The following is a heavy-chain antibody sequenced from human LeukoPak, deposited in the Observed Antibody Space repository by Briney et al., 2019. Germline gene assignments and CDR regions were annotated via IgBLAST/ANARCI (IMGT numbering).Heavy chain of an antibody. J-gene: IGHJ4*02. CDR3: AREPTSGREPTSGRPFDY. CDR2: IYSSGTN. D-gene: IGHD5-12*01. V-gene: IGHV4-4*07. Sequence: PSETQSLTCTVSGGSISGYFWSWIRQPAGKGLEWIGRIYSSGTNNYNPSLKSRVTMSLDTSKNHLSLNLSSVTAADTAVYYCAREPTSGREPTSGRPFDYWGQGTLVTVSS. CDR1: GGSISGYF.